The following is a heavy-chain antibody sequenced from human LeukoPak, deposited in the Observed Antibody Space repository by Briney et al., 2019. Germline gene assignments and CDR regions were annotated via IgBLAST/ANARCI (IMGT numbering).Heavy chain of an antibody. CDR1: GGSISSYY. J-gene: IGHJ5*02. CDR3: ARAQRVLGSYGYWFDP. D-gene: IGHD5-18*01. Sequence: SETLSLTCTVSGGSISSYYWSWIRQPPGKGLEWIGYIYYSGSTNYNPSLKSRVTISVDTSKNQFSLKLSSVTAADTAVYYCARAQRVLGSYGYWFDPWGQGTLVTVSS. CDR2: IYYSGST. V-gene: IGHV4-59*01.